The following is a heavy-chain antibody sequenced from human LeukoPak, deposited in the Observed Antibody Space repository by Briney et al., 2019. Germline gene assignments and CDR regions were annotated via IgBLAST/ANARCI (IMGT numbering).Heavy chain of an antibody. Sequence: SETLSLTCTVSGGSISSGSYYWSWIRQPAGKGLEWIGYIYYSGSTNYNPSLKSRVTISVDTPKNQFSLKLSSVTAADTAVYYCARVDYGSGSYPALFDYWGQGTLVTVSS. CDR1: GGSISSGSYY. J-gene: IGHJ4*02. V-gene: IGHV4-61*10. D-gene: IGHD3-10*01. CDR2: IYYSGST. CDR3: ARVDYGSGSYPALFDY.